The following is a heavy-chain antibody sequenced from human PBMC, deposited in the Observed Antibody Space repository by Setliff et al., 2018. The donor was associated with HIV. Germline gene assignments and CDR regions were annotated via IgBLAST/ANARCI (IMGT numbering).Heavy chain of an antibody. CDR2: ISYDGKTT. CDR3: ASARIPTGGTSTSFDY. CDR1: GFTFSTFA. Sequence: PGGSLRLSCVASGFTFSTFAMYWVRQAPAKGLEWASAISYDGKTTHYADSVMGRFTVSRDNSKNTLYLQLNGLRPDDTGVYYCASARIPTGGTSTSFDYWGQGTQVTVSS. D-gene: IGHD1-1*01. V-gene: IGHV3-30*04. J-gene: IGHJ4*02.